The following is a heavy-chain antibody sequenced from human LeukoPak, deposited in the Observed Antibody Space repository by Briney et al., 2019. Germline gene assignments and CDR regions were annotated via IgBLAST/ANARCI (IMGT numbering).Heavy chain of an antibody. CDR3: ARAGDGDYVPLPFDY. D-gene: IGHD4-17*01. CDR2: IYYSGST. CDR1: GGSISSTSYY. J-gene: IGHJ4*02. Sequence: PSETLSLTCIVSGGSISSTSYYWGWIRQPPGKGLEWIGSIYYSGSTYYNPSLKSRVTISVDTSKSQFSLKLSSVTAADTAVYYCARAGDGDYVPLPFDYWGQGTLVTVSS. V-gene: IGHV4-39*07.